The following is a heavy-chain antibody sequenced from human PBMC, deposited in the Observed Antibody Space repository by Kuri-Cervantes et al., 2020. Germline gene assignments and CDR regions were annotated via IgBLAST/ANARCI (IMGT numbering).Heavy chain of an antibody. Sequence: ESLKISCAVYGGSFSGYYWSWIRQPPGKGLEWIGEIYHSGSTNYNPSLKSRVTISVDKSKNQFSLKLSSVTAADTAVYYCARGPYGDYSRYFDLWGRGTRGTVSS. CDR2: IYHSGST. V-gene: IGHV4-34*01. J-gene: IGHJ2*01. D-gene: IGHD4-17*01. CDR1: GGSFSGYY. CDR3: ARGPYGDYSRYFDL.